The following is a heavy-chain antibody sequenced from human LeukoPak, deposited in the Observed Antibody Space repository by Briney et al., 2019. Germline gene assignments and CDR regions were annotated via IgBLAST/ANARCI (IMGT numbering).Heavy chain of an antibody. V-gene: IGHV4-4*09. CDR1: GGSISSYY. CDR3: ARHSRDSSSWFSFDY. J-gene: IGHJ4*02. Sequence: PSETLSLTCTVSGGSISSYYWSWIRQPPGKGLEWIGYIYTSGSTNYNPSLKSRVTISVDTSKNQFSLKLSSVTAADTTVYYCARHSRDSSSWFSFDYWGQGTLVTVSS. D-gene: IGHD6-13*01. CDR2: IYTSGST.